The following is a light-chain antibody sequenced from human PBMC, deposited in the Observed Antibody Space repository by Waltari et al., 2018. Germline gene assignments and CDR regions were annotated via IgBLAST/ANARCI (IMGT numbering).Light chain of an antibody. CDR3: QQRSNWPPVVT. V-gene: IGKV3-11*01. Sequence: EIVLTQSPATLSLSPGERATLSCRASQSVSSYLAWYQQKPGQAPRLLIYDASNRATGIPARFSGSGSVTDFTLTISSLEPEDFAVYYCQQRSNWPPVVTFGGGTKVEIK. J-gene: IGKJ4*01. CDR2: DAS. CDR1: QSVSSY.